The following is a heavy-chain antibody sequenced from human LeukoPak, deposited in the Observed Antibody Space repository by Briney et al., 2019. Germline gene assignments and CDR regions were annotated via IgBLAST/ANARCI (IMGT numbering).Heavy chain of an antibody. CDR1: GGSISPYY. V-gene: IGHV4-59*08. D-gene: IGHD6-13*01. CDR3: AGLHFAAAEEFDP. Sequence: PSETLSLTCSVSGGSISPYYWSWIRQPPGKGLEWIGYIYYSGNTNYNPSLNTRVTISVDTSKNQFSLNLRSVTAADTAVYYCAGLHFAAAEEFDPWGQGTLVTVSS. CDR2: IYYSGNT. J-gene: IGHJ5*02.